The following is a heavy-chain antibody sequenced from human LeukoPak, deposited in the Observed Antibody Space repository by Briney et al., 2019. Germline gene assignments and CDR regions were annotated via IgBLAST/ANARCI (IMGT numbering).Heavy chain of an antibody. J-gene: IGHJ4*02. CDR2: ISGSGGST. Sequence: GESLRLSCAVSGFTFSSDAMSWVRQAPGKGLEWVSSISGSGGSTYYADSVKGRFTISRDTSKNILNLQMNSLRAEDTATYYCAKGDGDFPLDHWGQGTLVTVSS. CDR3: AKGDGDFPLDH. CDR1: GFTFSSDA. D-gene: IGHD4-17*01. V-gene: IGHV3-23*01.